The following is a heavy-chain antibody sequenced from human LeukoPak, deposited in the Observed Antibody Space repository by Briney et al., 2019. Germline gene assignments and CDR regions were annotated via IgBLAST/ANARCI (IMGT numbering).Heavy chain of an antibody. V-gene: IGHV1-46*01. CDR2: INPSGGST. CDR3: ARTPDYGSGSYYKRGFDY. Sequence: ASVKVSCKASGYTFTSYYMHWVRQAPGQGLEWMGIINPSGGSTSYAQKFQGRVTMTRDTSASTVYMELSSLRSEDTAVYYCARTPDYGSGSYYKRGFDYWGQGTLVTVSS. J-gene: IGHJ4*02. D-gene: IGHD3-10*01. CDR1: GYTFTSYY.